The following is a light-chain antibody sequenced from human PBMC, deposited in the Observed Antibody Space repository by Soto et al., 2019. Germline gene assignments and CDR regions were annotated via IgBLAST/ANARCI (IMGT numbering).Light chain of an antibody. V-gene: IGKV1-39*01. Sequence: DIQMTQSPSSLSASVGDRVTVTCRASQSISRHLNWYQQKPGKAPKLLIYAASSLQSGVPSRFSGSGSGTEFTLTISSLQPEDFATYSCQQSSSTPWTFGQGTKVDIK. J-gene: IGKJ1*01. CDR1: QSISRH. CDR3: QQSSSTPWT. CDR2: AAS.